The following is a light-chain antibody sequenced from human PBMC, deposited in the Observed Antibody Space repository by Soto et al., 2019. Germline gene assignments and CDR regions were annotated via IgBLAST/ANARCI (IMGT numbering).Light chain of an antibody. Sequence: DIVMTQSPDSLAVSLGERATINCKSSQSVLYSSNNKNYLAWYQQKPGQPPKLLIYWASTRQSGVPDRFSGSGSGTDFTLTISSLQAEDVALYYCQQYYRTGSFGQGTKVEIK. CDR2: WAS. V-gene: IGKV4-1*01. CDR1: QSVLYSSNNKNY. J-gene: IGKJ1*01. CDR3: QQYYRTGS.